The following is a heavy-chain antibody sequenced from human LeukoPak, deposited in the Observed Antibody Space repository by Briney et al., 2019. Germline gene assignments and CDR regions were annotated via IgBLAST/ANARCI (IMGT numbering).Heavy chain of an antibody. CDR2: IKRKNDGGTI. CDR3: NSSQPYDY. V-gene: IGHV3-15*01. D-gene: IGHD1-14*01. J-gene: IGHJ4*02. CDR1: GFSFSNSL. Sequence: GWSLILSCASSGFSFSNSLMTWVRQAPGKGLEWVGRIKRKNDGGTIEYPGQVHGRFTILSDDSKHTLYLQMNRLDSEDTAVYFCNSSQPYDYWGQGSLVSVSS.